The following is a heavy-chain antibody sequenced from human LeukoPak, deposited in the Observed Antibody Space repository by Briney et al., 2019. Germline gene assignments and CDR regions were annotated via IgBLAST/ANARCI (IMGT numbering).Heavy chain of an antibody. Sequence: SETLSLTCSVSDGSISSYYWSWIRQPAGKGLESIGRISASGNTNYNPSLKSRVTMSVGTSKNQFSLKLSSVTAADTAVYYCARSYGSGSPQIWGQGTMVTVSS. D-gene: IGHD3-10*01. V-gene: IGHV4-4*07. J-gene: IGHJ3*02. CDR2: ISASGNT. CDR3: ARSYGSGSPQI. CDR1: DGSISSYY.